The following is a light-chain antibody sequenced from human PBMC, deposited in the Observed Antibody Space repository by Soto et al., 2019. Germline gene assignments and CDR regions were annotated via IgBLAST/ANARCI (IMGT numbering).Light chain of an antibody. CDR2: GAS. CDR3: LQHNTYPYT. V-gene: IGKV1-17*01. J-gene: IGKJ2*01. CDR1: PGIRSD. Sequence: DIQMTQSPSSLSASVGDRVTITCRASPGIRSDLGWYQQKPGIAPKRLIYGASSLQSGVPSRFSGSGSGTEFTLTISSLQPEDFATYYCLQHNTYPYTFGQGTKLEIQ.